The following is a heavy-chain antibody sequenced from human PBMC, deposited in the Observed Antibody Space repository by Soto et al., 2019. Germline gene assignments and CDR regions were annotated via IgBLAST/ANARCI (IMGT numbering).Heavy chain of an antibody. CDR2: ISAHNDNT. CDR1: AYTFTTYG. V-gene: IGHV1-18*01. Sequence: QVHLVQSGAEVRKPGASVKVSCKGSAYTFTTYGITWVRQAPGQGLEWMGWISAHNDNTNYAQKVQGRVTVTRDTSTSTAYMALRNLRSDDTAVYYCARGRYGDYWGRGALVTVSS. J-gene: IGHJ4*02. CDR3: ARGRYGDY. D-gene: IGHD1-1*01.